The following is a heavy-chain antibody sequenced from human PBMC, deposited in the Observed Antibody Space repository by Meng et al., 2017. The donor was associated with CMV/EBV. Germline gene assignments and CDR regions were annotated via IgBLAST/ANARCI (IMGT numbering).Heavy chain of an antibody. D-gene: IGHD6-13*01. CDR1: GDSVSSNSAA. CDR2: TYYRSKWYN. J-gene: IGHJ3*02. V-gene: IGHV6-1*01. Sequence: SQTLSLTGAISGDSVSSNSAAWNWIRQSPSRGLEWLGRTYYRSKWYNDYAVSVKSRITINPDTSKNQFSLQLNSVTPEDTAVYYCARDGAAEGAGAFDIWGQGTMVTVSS. CDR3: ARDGAAEGAGAFDI.